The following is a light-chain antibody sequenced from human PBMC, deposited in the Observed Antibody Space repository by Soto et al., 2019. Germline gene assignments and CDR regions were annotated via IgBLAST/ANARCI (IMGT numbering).Light chain of an antibody. CDR2: DAS. Sequence: EIVLTKFPPTFSLSQGKRPPFPCRARETFDSFLAWYQQKPGRAPRLLIYDASKRSTGIPARFSGSGSGTDFTLTISSLEPEDFAVYYCQQRKKWPPLTFGGGTKVEIK. V-gene: IGKV3-11*01. J-gene: IGKJ4*01. CDR3: QQRKKWPPLT. CDR1: ETFDSF.